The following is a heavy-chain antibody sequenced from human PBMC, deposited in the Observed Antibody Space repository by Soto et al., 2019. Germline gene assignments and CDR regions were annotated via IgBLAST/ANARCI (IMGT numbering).Heavy chain of an antibody. D-gene: IGHD2-2*01. CDR3: AREGCSSTSCHRRGYSYWWEGMDV. CDR2: IIPIFGTA. CDR1: GGTFSSYA. Sequence: QVQLVQSGAEVKKPGSSVKVSCKASGGTFSSYAISWVRQAPGQGLEWMGGIIPIFGTANYAQKLPGRVTITADESTSTDYMELSSLRSEDTAVYYCAREGCSSTSCHRRGYSYWWEGMDVGGQGTTVTGSS. J-gene: IGHJ6*02. V-gene: IGHV1-69*01.